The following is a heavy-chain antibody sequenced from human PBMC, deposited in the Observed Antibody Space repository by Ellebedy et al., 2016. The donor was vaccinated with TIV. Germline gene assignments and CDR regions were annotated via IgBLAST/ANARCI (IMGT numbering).Heavy chain of an antibody. D-gene: IGHD6-19*01. CDR1: GFTFSNAW. J-gene: IGHJ4*02. CDR3: TTGQWLVRVGAGDY. Sequence: GGSLRLSCAASGFTFSNAWMSWVRQAPGKGLEWVCRIKSKTDGGTTDYAAPVKGRFTISRDDSKNTLYLQMNSLKTEGTAVYYCTTGQWLVRVGAGDYWGQGTLVTVSS. CDR2: IKSKTDGGTT. V-gene: IGHV3-15*01.